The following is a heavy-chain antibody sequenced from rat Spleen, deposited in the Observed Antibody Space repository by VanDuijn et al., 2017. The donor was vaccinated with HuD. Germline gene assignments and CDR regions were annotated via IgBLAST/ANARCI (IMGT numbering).Heavy chain of an antibody. Sequence: EVQLVESGGGLVQPGRSMKLSCAASGFTFDDYGMAWVRQAPKNGLEWVASINWGGSSTYYPDNVKGRFTISRDNAKSTLYLQMDSLRSEDTATCYSATDRKDYGYIDSVMDGWGQGASVTVPS. J-gene: IGHJ4*01. V-gene: IGHV5-7*01. CDR2: INWGGSST. CDR3: ATDRKDYGYIDSVMDG. D-gene: IGHD1-9*01. CDR1: GFTFDDYG.